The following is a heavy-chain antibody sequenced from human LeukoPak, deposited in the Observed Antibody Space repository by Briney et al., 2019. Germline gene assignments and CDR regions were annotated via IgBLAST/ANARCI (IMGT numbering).Heavy chain of an antibody. J-gene: IGHJ4*02. V-gene: IGHV4-31*03. Sequence: SETLSLTCTVSGGSISNGGYYWSWIRQHPGKGLEWIGYIYYSGSTYYNPSLKSRVNISVDTSKNQFSLKLNSVTAADTAVYYCARGGITMIVVATFDYWGQGTLVTVSS. D-gene: IGHD3-22*01. CDR3: ARGGITMIVVATFDY. CDR2: IYYSGST. CDR1: GGSISNGGYY.